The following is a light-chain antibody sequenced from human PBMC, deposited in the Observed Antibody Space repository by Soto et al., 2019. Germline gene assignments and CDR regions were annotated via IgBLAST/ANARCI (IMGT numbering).Light chain of an antibody. V-gene: IGKV3-20*01. Sequence: EIVLTQSPGSLSLSPGERATLSCRASQSVSSKYLGWYQQKPCQAPRLLIHGASSRANGIPDRFSGSGSGTDFTLTISRLEPEDFAVYYCQQYGSSPPWTFGQGTKLDIK. CDR1: QSVSSKY. CDR3: QQYGSSPPWT. J-gene: IGKJ1*01. CDR2: GAS.